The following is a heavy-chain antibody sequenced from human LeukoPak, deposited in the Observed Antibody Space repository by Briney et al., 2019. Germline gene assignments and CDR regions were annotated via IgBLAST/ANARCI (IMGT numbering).Heavy chain of an antibody. Sequence: PGGSLRLSYAASGFSFSTLSMNWLRQAPGKGLEWVSCISRRSDSIYYADSVKGRFTISRDNAKNTLYPQMSRLSVEDTGVYFCPRGTGAGTIQHWGQGTLVSVSS. D-gene: IGHD6-13*01. J-gene: IGHJ1*01. V-gene: IGHV3-21*01. CDR3: PRGTGAGTIQH. CDR2: ISRRSDSI. CDR1: GFSFSTLS.